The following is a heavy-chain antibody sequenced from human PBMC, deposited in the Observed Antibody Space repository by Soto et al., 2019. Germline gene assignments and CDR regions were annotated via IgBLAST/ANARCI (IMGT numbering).Heavy chain of an antibody. CDR2: VSGRGGST. D-gene: IGHD4-17*01. V-gene: IGHV3-23*01. J-gene: IGHJ6*02. CDR3: AKDSTVTTSLYFYYYGFDV. Sequence: VHLLESGGGLVQPGGSLRLACTASGFTFNHYAMSWVRQAPGKGLEWVSAVSGRGGSTKYADSVKGRFIISRDNSNSTLYLQMDSLRCEDTAVYYCAKDSTVTTSLYFYYYGFDVWGQGTTVTVSS. CDR1: GFTFNHYA.